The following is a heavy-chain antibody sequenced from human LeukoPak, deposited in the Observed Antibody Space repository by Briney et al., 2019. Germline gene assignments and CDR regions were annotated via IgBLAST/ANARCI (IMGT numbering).Heavy chain of an antibody. CDR3: AKDNDFWSGYHFDY. D-gene: IGHD3-3*01. CDR2: ISAGSST. J-gene: IGHJ4*01. Sequence: GGSLRLSCAASGFTFSSYAMSWVRQAPGKGLEWVSAISAGSSTYYADSVKGRFTISRDNSKNTLYLQMNSLRAEDTAVYYCAKDNDFWSGYHFDYWGQGTLVTVSS. CDR1: GFTFSSYA. V-gene: IGHV3-23*01.